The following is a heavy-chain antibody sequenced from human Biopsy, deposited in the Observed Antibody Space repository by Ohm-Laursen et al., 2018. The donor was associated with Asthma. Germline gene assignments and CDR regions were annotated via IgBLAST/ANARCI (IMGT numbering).Heavy chain of an antibody. Sequence: SLRLSCSASGFIFSSYGMDWVRQAPGKGLEWVALMSYDGSIKDYADSVKGRFTISRDNSMNTLYLHMNGLRVEDTAVYYCARGLDYSGRSGFDYWGQGTLVTVSS. J-gene: IGHJ4*02. D-gene: IGHD3-10*01. V-gene: IGHV3-33*05. CDR2: MSYDGSIK. CDR1: GFIFSSYG. CDR3: ARGLDYSGRSGFDY.